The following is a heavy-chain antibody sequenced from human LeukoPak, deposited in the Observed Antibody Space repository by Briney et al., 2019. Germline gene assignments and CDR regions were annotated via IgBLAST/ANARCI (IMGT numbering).Heavy chain of an antibody. D-gene: IGHD3-22*01. V-gene: IGHV4-39*07. CDR3: ARVYYYDSSGYAHGGYY. Sequence: RPSETLSLTCTVSGGSISSSSYYWGWIRQPPGKGLEWIGSIYYSGSTYYNPSLKSRVTISVDTSKNQFSLKLSSVTAADTAVYYCARVYYYDSSGYAHGGYYWGQGTLVTVSS. J-gene: IGHJ4*02. CDR1: GGSISSSSYY. CDR2: IYYSGST.